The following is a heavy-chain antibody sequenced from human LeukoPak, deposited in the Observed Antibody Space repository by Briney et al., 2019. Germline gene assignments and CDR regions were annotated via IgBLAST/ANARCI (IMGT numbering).Heavy chain of an antibody. CDR2: IYHSGST. D-gene: IGHD3-22*01. CDR1: GGSISSGGYS. CDR3: ARGAYYYERGYFDY. V-gene: IGHV4-30-2*01. J-gene: IGHJ4*02. Sequence: SQTLSLTCAVSGGSISSGGYSWSWIRQPPGKGLEWIGYIYHSGSTYYNPSLKSRVTISVDRSKNQFSLKLSSVTAADTAVYYCARGAYYYERGYFDYWGQGTLVTVSS.